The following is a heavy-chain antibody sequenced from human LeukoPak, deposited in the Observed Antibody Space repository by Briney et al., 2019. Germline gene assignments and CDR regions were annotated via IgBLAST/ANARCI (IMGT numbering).Heavy chain of an antibody. D-gene: IGHD6-13*01. CDR1: GYTFTGYY. Sequence: ASVKVSCKASGYTFTGYYMHWVRQAPGQGLEWMGWINPNSGGTNYAQKFQGRVTMTRDTSISTAYMELSRLRSDDTAVYYCARGFGSSWYYCYYYYMDVWGKGTTVTVSS. CDR3: ARGFGSSWYYCYYYYMDV. V-gene: IGHV1-2*02. J-gene: IGHJ6*03. CDR2: INPNSGGT.